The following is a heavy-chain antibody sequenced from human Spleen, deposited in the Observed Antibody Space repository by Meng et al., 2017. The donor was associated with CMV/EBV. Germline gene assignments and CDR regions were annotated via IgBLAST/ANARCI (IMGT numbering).Heavy chain of an antibody. CDR2: INPSGGHT. CDR1: GYTFTSYY. V-gene: IGHV1-46*01. CDR3: AKAVFYVGPLDS. J-gene: IGHJ4*02. D-gene: IGHD3-10*02. Sequence: ASVKVSCKASGYTFTSYYMHWVRQAPGQGLEWMGIINPSGGHTSYAQTFRGRVTMTRDTSTSTVYMELSSLRSEDTALYYCAKAVFYVGPLDSWGQGTLVTVSS.